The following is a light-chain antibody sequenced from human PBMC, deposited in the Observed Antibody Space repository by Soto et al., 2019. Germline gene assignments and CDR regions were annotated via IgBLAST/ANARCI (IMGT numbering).Light chain of an antibody. Sequence: EIVLTQSPGTLSLSPGERATLSCRASQSITSNQLAWYQQKPGQAPRLLIYGASSRATGIPDRFSGSGSGTDFTLTIGRLEPEDFAVYYCQQYGSSPPRYTFGQGTKLEIK. CDR1: QSITSNQ. CDR3: QQYGSSPPRYT. V-gene: IGKV3-20*01. CDR2: GAS. J-gene: IGKJ2*01.